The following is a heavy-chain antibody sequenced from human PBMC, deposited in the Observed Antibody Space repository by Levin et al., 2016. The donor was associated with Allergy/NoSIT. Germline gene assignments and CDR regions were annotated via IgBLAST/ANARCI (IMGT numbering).Heavy chain of an antibody. Sequence: GGSLRLSCAASGFTFSNYWMSWVRQAPGKGLEWVANIKQDGNEKYYVDSVKGRFTISRDNAKNSLYLQMNSLRAEDTAVYYCARDPNYYDSSGYQLYYYFGMDVWGQGTTVTVSS. J-gene: IGHJ6*02. D-gene: IGHD3-22*01. CDR1: GFTFSNYW. V-gene: IGHV3-7*05. CDR3: ARDPNYYDSSGYQLYYYFGMDV. CDR2: IKQDGNEK.